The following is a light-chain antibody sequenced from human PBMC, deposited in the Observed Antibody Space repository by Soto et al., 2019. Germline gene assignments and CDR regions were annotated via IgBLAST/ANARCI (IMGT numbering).Light chain of an antibody. CDR1: QSISIW. CDR3: QQYNTYWT. Sequence: EIQMTQSPSTLSASVGDRVTITCRASQSISIWLAWYQQKPGKAPKFLIYDASNLESGVPSRFSGSGSGTEFTLTISSLQPDDFATYYGQQYNTYWTFGQGTKVDIK. CDR2: DAS. J-gene: IGKJ1*01. V-gene: IGKV1-5*01.